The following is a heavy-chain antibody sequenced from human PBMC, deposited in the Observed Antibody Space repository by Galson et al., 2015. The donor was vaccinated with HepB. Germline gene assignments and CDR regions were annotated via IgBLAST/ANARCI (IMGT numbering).Heavy chain of an antibody. V-gene: IGHV1-69*13. Sequence: SVKVSCKASGGTFSSYAISWVRQAPGQGLEWMGGIIPIFGTANYAQKFQGRVTITADESTSTAYMELSSLRSEDTAVYYCARVMGAGTRYYYYGMDVWGQGTTVTVSS. D-gene: IGHD2-15*01. CDR2: IIPIFGTA. CDR3: ARVMGAGTRYYYYGMDV. J-gene: IGHJ6*02. CDR1: GGTFSSYA.